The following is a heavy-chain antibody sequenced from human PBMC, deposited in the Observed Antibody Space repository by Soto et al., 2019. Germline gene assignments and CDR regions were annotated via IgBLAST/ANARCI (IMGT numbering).Heavy chain of an antibody. CDR3: ARYRYYDILTGYYNDGVFDY. D-gene: IGHD3-9*01. Sequence: PXGSLKLSCAASGFTFSSYSMNWVRQAPGKGLEWVSYISSSSSTIYYADSVKGRFTISRDNAKNSLYLQMNSLRDEDTAVYYCARYRYYDILTGYYNDGVFDYWGQGTLVTVSS. V-gene: IGHV3-48*02. CDR1: GFTFSSYS. J-gene: IGHJ4*02. CDR2: ISSSSSTI.